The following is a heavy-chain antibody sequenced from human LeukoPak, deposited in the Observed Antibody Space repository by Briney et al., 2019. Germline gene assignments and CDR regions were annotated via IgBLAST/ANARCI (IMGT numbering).Heavy chain of an antibody. J-gene: IGHJ4*02. V-gene: IGHV4-34*01. Sequence: SETLSLTCAVYGGSFSGYYWSWIRQPPGRGLEWIGEINHSGSTNYNTSLKSRVNISVDTSKNHFSLKLSSVTASDSAVYYCARGRRVYSGYDSKQPIKHWGQGTLVTVSS. CDR3: ARGRRVYSGYDSKQPIKH. CDR1: GGSFSGYY. D-gene: IGHD5-12*01. CDR2: INHSGST.